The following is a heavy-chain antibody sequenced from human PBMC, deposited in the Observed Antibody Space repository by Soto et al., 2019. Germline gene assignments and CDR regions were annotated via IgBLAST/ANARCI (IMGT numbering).Heavy chain of an antibody. CDR3: ARLAVSIPYWFDP. CDR2: IYYSGST. D-gene: IGHD6-6*01. V-gene: IGHV4-39*01. CDR1: GGSISSSSYY. J-gene: IGHJ5*02. Sequence: PSETLSLTCTVSGGSISSSSYYWGWIRQPPGKGLEWIGSIYYSGSTYYNPSLKSRVTISVDTSKNQFSLKLSPVTAADTAVYYCARLAVSIPYWFDPWGQGTLVTVSS.